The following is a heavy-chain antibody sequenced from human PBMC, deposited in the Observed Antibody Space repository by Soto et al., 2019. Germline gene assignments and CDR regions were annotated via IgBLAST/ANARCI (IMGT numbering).Heavy chain of an antibody. CDR1: GFTFSSYG. CDR3: AKDRGLRYFDWLFDY. Sequence: PGGSLRLSCAASGFTFSSYGMHWVRQAPGKGLEWVAVISYDGSNKYYADSVKGRFTISRDNSKNTLYLQMNSLRAEDTAVYYCAKDRGLRYFDWLFDYWGQGTLVTVSS. V-gene: IGHV3-30*18. CDR2: ISYDGSNK. J-gene: IGHJ4*02. D-gene: IGHD3-9*01.